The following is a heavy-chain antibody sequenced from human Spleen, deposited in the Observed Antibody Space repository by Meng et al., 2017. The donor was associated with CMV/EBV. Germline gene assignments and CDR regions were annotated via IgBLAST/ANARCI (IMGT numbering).Heavy chain of an antibody. J-gene: IGHJ6*02. V-gene: IGHV3-30*04. CDR3: ARVYCSSTSCYENYYYGMDV. Sequence: GGSLRLSCTASGFTFSPYTIHWVRRAPGKGLEWVAVISSDGSDKDYADSVKGRFTLSRDNSKSTVFLQMDSLRAEDTAVYYCARVYCSSTSCYENYYYGMDVWGQGTTVTVSS. CDR2: ISSDGSDK. CDR1: GFTFSPYT. D-gene: IGHD2-2*01.